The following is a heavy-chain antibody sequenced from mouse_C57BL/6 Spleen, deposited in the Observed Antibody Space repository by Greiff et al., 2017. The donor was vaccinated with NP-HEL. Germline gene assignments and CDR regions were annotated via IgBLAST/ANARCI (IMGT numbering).Heavy chain of an antibody. Sequence: VQLQESGAELVKPGASVKISCKASGYAFSSYWMNWVKQRPGKGLEWIGQIYPGDGDTNYNGKFKGKATLTADKSSSTAYMQLSSLTSEDSAVYFCASSPPSIDYGSSRFAYWGQGTLVTVSA. CDR1: GYAFSSYW. J-gene: IGHJ3*01. CDR2: IYPGDGDT. CDR3: ASSPPSIDYGSSRFAY. D-gene: IGHD1-1*01. V-gene: IGHV1-80*01.